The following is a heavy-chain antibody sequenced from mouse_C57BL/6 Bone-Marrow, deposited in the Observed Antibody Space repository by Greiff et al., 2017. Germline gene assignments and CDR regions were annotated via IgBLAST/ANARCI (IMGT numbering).Heavy chain of an antibody. CDR3: ARLSSYDYLCAMDY. CDR2: IIPSNGGP. J-gene: IGHJ4*01. V-gene: IGHV1-53*01. Sequence: FQLQQPGTELVKPGASVKLSCKASGYTFTSYWMPWVKRRPGQGLEWIGNIIPSNGGPNYTEKFKSKATLTVAQSSSTAYMQLNSQTSKDSAVYYCARLSSYDYLCAMDYWGQGTSVTVSS. D-gene: IGHD2-4*01. CDR1: GYTFTSYW.